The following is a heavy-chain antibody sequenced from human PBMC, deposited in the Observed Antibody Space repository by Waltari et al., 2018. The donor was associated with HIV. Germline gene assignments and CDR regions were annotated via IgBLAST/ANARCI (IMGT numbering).Heavy chain of an antibody. CDR1: HGSIRSYY. V-gene: IGHV4-59*01. Sequence: QVQLQESGPGLVKPSETLSLICTVSHGSIRSYYWSWIRQPPGKGLEWIGHLYYSGSTNYNPSLKSRVTISVDTSKNQFSLRLTSVTAADTAVYYCVRGRQYISSSYFDPWGQGTLVTVSS. J-gene: IGHJ5*02. CDR2: LYYSGST. D-gene: IGHD6-19*01. CDR3: VRGRQYISSSYFDP.